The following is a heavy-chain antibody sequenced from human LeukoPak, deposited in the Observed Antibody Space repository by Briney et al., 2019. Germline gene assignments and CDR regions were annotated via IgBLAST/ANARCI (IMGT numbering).Heavy chain of an antibody. CDR1: GGSISNGGYY. CDR2: IFHSGRT. CDR3: ARHDCVTSSCVYFYGMDV. J-gene: IGHJ6*02. V-gene: IGHV4-39*01. D-gene: IGHD2-2*01. Sequence: SETLSLTCTVSGGSISNGGYYWGWIRQPPGKGLEWIGNIFHSGRTYYNPSLKSRVTISVDTSKNQFSLKLSSVTAADTAVYYCARHDCVTSSCVYFYGMDVWGQGTTVTVSS.